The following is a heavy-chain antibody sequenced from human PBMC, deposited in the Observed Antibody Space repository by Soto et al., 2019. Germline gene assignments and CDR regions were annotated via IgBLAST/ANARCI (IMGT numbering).Heavy chain of an antibody. J-gene: IGHJ4*02. V-gene: IGHV1-69*06. CDR2: IIPIFGTA. CDR1: GGTFSSYA. D-gene: IGHD3-22*01. CDR3: ARSKVVIKADFDY. Sequence: GASVKVSCKASGGTFSSYAISWVRQAPGQGLEWMGGIIPIFGTANYAQKFQGRVTITADKSTGTAYMELSSLRSEDTAVYYCARSKVVIKADFDYWGQGTLVTVSS.